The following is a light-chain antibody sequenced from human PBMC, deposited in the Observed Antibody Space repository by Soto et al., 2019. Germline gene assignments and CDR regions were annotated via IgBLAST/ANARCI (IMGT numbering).Light chain of an antibody. V-gene: IGKV3-11*01. CDR3: QRRSAWPRPT. CDR2: DSS. Sequence: IVLRQAPDTLSLSTADGDTIXXRARHDVSVSLVWDRQRPGQSPRLXXHDSSNRATGISARFSGSGSCTDLTLTISSLEPEAFAVYYCQRRSAWPRPTFGGGTKVEIK. J-gene: IGKJ4*01. CDR1: HDVSVS.